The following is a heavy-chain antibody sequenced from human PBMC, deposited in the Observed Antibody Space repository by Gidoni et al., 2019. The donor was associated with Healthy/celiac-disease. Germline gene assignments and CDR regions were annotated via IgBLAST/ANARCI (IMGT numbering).Heavy chain of an antibody. CDR3: AKDQPKGGYCSGGSCLGMNY. CDR2: ISGSGGST. CDR1: GFTFRSYA. D-gene: IGHD2-15*01. Sequence: EVPLLESGGGLVQPGGSLRLSCAASGFTFRSYAMSWVRQAPGKGLEWVSAISGSGGSTYYADSVKGRFTISRDNSKNTLYLQMNSLRAEDTAVYYCAKDQPKGGYCSGGSCLGMNYWGQGTLVTVSS. V-gene: IGHV3-23*01. J-gene: IGHJ4*02.